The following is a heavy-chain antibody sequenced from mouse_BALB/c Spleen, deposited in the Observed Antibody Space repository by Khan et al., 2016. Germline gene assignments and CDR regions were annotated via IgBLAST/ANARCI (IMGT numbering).Heavy chain of an antibody. V-gene: IGHV1-87*01. CDR3: ASYHGSSYDYFDY. D-gene: IGHD1-1*01. CDR1: GYTFTSYW. CDR2: IYPGDGDT. J-gene: IGHJ2*01. Sequence: QVQLQQSGAELARPGASVKLSCKASGYTFTSYWMQWVKQRPGQGLEWIGAIYPGDGDTRYTQKFKGKATLTADKSSSTAYMQLSSLASEDSAVYYCASYHGSSYDYFDYWGQGTTLTVSS.